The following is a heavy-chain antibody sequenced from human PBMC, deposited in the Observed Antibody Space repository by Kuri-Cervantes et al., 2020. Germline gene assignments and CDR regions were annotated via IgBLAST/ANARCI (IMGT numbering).Heavy chain of an antibody. J-gene: IGHJ4*02. D-gene: IGHD5-24*01. Sequence: SETLSLTCAVYGGSFSGHFWSWIRQPPGKGLEWIGCIYYSGSTNYNPSLKSRVTISVDTSKNQFSLKLSSVTAADTAVYYCARDGDGPFDYWGQGTLVTVSS. CDR3: ARDGDGPFDY. CDR2: IYYSGST. V-gene: IGHV4-59*11. CDR1: GGSFSGHF.